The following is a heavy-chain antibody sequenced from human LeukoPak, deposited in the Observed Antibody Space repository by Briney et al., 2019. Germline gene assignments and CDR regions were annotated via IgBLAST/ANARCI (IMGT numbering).Heavy chain of an antibody. Sequence: GGPLRLSCAASGIPVSSLLMHWVRQAPGEGLVWVSRINTDGSVTNYADSVEGRFTISRDNAKNTLYLQMNALRAEDTAVYYCVTDRYSDSAFGDWGQGTLVTVSS. CDR3: VTDRYSDSAFGD. D-gene: IGHD1-26*01. J-gene: IGHJ4*02. V-gene: IGHV3-74*01. CDR1: GIPVSSLL. CDR2: INTDGSVT.